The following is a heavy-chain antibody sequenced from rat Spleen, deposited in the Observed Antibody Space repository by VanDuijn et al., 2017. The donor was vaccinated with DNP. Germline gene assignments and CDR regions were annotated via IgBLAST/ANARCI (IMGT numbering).Heavy chain of an antibody. CDR2: ITSSGGST. CDR3: ARGSGTYYWYFDF. Sequence: EVQLVESGGGLVQPGRSLKLSCAASGFTFSNYDMAWVRQAPKKGLEWVASITSSGGSTYYPDSVKGRFTISRDNAQNTLYLQMNSLRSEDTATYYCARGSGTYYWYFDFWGPGTMVTVSS. CDR1: GFTFSNYD. J-gene: IGHJ1*01. V-gene: IGHV5S13*01. D-gene: IGHD5-1*01.